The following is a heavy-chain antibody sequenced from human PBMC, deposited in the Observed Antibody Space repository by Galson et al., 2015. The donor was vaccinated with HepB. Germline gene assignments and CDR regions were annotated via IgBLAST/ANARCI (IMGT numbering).Heavy chain of an antibody. V-gene: IGHV3-30*18. CDR2: ISYDGSNK. J-gene: IGHJ4*02. Sequence: SLRLSCAASGFIFSRDGMHWVRQAPGKGLEWVAVISYDGSNKYYADSVKGRFTISRDNSKNTLYLQMNSLRGEDTAVYYCAKAVAPSMTIYPGGFDYWGQGTLVTVSS. D-gene: IGHD3-9*01. CDR3: AKAVAPSMTIYPGGFDY. CDR1: GFIFSRDG.